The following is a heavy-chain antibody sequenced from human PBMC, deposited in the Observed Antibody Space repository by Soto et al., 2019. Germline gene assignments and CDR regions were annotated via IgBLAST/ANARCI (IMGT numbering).Heavy chain of an antibody. CDR3: ARGAVAGKSDY. J-gene: IGHJ4*02. CDR1: GGSFSGYY. D-gene: IGHD6-19*01. Sequence: QVQLQQWGAGLLKPSETLSLTCAVYGGSFSGYYWSWIRQPPGKGLEWIGEINHSGSTNYNPSLMRXXTXSXXTSKNPVSLNVRSVTAADTAVYYCARGAVAGKSDYWGQGTLVTVSS. CDR2: INHSGST. V-gene: IGHV4-34*01.